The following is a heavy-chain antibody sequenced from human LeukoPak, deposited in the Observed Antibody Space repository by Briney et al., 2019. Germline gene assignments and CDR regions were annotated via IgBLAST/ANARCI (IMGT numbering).Heavy chain of an antibody. CDR2: IIPIFGTA. CDR3: ASHPHGYEGGMDV. CDR1: GGTFSSYA. D-gene: IGHD5-12*01. Sequence: AASVKVSCKASGGTFSSYAISWVRQAPGQGLEWMGGIIPIFGTANYAQKFQGRVTITADESTSTAYMELSSLRSEDTAVYYCASHPHGYEGGMDVWGQGTTVTVSS. J-gene: IGHJ6*02. V-gene: IGHV1-69*13.